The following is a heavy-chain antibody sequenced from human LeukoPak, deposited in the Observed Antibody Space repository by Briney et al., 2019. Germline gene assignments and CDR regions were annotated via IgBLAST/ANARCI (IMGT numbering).Heavy chain of an antibody. Sequence: GGSLRLSCAASGFTFSNHYMDWVRQTPGKGLEWVGRSRNKADNYITEYAASVKGSFTVSRDDSQSSLYLQMNSLKPEDTAVYYCARRYCSGGHCYSDFWGQGTLVTVSS. J-gene: IGHJ4*02. CDR1: GFTFSNHY. V-gene: IGHV3-72*01. CDR2: SRNKADNYIT. CDR3: ARRYCSGGHCYSDF. D-gene: IGHD2-15*01.